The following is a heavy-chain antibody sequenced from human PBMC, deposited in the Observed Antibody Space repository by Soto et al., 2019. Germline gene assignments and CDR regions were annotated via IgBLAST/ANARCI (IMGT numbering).Heavy chain of an antibody. D-gene: IGHD5-12*01. J-gene: IGHJ5*02. Sequence: QVQLQESGPGLVKPSETLSLTCTVSGGSISSYYWSWIRQPPGKGLEWIGYIYYSGSTNYNPSLKSRVTISVDTSKNQFSLKLSSVTAADTAVYYWARHGRGFVNWFDPWGQGTLVTVSS. CDR1: GGSISSYY. CDR3: ARHGRGFVNWFDP. CDR2: IYYSGST. V-gene: IGHV4-59*08.